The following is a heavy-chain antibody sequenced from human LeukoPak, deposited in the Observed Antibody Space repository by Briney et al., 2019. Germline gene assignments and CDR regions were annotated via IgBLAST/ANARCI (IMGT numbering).Heavy chain of an antibody. Sequence: GGSLRLSCAASGFTFSSYAMSWVRQAPGKGLEWVSSISGSGASTYYADSVKGRFTISRDNAKSSLYLQMNSLRVDDTAVYYCARTPSAAIVGATAPFDYWGQGTLITVSS. CDR1: GFTFSSYA. D-gene: IGHD1-26*01. V-gene: IGHV3-23*01. CDR2: ISGSGAST. CDR3: ARTPSAAIVGATAPFDY. J-gene: IGHJ4*02.